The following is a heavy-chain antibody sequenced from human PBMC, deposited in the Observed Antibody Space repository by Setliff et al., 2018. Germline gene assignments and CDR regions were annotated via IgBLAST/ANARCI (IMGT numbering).Heavy chain of an antibody. CDR1: GYPFISYD. Sequence: ASVKVSCKASGYPFISYDINWVRQAPGQGLEWMGWMNPNSGKTEYAQKFQGRVSMTKISSITTAYLELSTLKSDDTAVYYCARERYFDNWGQGTLVTVSS. CDR2: MNPNSGKT. J-gene: IGHJ4*02. V-gene: IGHV1-8*01. CDR3: ARERYFDN.